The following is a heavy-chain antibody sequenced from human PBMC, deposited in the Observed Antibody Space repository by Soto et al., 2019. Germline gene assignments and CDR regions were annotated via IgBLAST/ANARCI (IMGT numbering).Heavy chain of an antibody. Sequence: SVKVSCKASGGTFSSYAISWVRQAPGQGLEWMGGIIPIFGTANYAQKFQGRVTITADESTSTAYMELSSLRSEDTAVYYCASLGGYDNPPDFDYWGQGTMVTVYS. CDR3: ASLGGYDNPPDFDY. D-gene: IGHD5-12*01. CDR1: GGTFSSYA. J-gene: IGHJ4*02. V-gene: IGHV1-69*13. CDR2: IIPIFGTA.